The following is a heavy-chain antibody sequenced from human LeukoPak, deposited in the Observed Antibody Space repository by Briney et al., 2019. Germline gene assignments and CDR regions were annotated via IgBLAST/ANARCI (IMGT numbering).Heavy chain of an antibody. CDR3: TRGGELMNF. V-gene: IGHV4-39*07. D-gene: IGHD1-26*01. Sequence: ASETLSLTCTVSGGSISSSSYYWGWIRQPPGEGLEWIGSIYYSGSTYYNPSLKSRVTISVDTSKNQFSLRLSSVTAADTAVYYCTRGGELMNFWGQGTLVTVSS. CDR2: IYYSGST. J-gene: IGHJ4*02. CDR1: GGSISSSSYY.